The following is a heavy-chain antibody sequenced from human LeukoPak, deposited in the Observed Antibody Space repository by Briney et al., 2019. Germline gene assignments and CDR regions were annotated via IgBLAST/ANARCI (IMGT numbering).Heavy chain of an antibody. CDR3: ARDNRSLLDS. V-gene: IGHV4-39*07. D-gene: IGHD3-16*02. CDR2: IHYDGST. CDR1: GGSLRSSTYY. J-gene: IGHJ4*02. Sequence: SETLSLTCTVSGGSLRSSTYYWAWIRQPPGKGLEWLGSIHYDGSTFDNPSLKSRVVMSVDTSSNHFSLKMTSVTAADTADYYCARDNRSLLDSWGQGILVTVSS.